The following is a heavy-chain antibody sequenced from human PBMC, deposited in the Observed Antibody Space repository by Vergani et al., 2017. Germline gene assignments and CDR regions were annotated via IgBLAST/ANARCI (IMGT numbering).Heavy chain of an antibody. J-gene: IGHJ4*02. CDR2: ISSSSSYI. CDR3: ARDYPKWELQGYFDY. V-gene: IGHV3-21*01. CDR1: GFTFSSYS. D-gene: IGHD1-26*01. Sequence: EVQLVESGGGLVKPGGSLRLSCAASGFTFSSYSMNWVRQAPGKGLEWVSSISSSSSYIYYEDSVKGRFTISRDNAKNSLYLQMNSLRAEDTAVYYCARDYPKWELQGYFDYWGQGTLVTVSS.